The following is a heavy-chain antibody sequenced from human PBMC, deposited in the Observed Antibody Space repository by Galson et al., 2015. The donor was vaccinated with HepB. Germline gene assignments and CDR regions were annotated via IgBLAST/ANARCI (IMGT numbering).Heavy chain of an antibody. V-gene: IGHV3-23*01. CDR1: GFTFSSYA. J-gene: IGHJ2*01. CDR2: ISGSGGST. CDR3: AKDERSGSSWYGYWYFDL. Sequence: SLRLSCAASGFTFSSYAMSWVHQAPGKGLEWVSAISGSGGSTYYADSVKGRFTISRDNSKNTLYLQMNSLRAEDTAVYYCAKDERSGSSWYGYWYFDLWGRGTLVTVSS. D-gene: IGHD6-13*01.